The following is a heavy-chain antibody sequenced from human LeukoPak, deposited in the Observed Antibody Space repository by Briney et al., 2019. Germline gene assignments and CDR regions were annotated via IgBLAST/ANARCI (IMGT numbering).Heavy chain of an antibody. D-gene: IGHD4-17*01. CDR3: AKVIEVTSDDY. CDR1: GFTFNNYG. J-gene: IGHJ4*02. Sequence: PGGSLRLSCEASGFTFNNYGMSWVRQAPGKGLEWVSAISGSGGSTYYADSVKGRITISRDNSKNTLYLQMNSLRAEDTAVYYCAKVIEVTSDDYWGQGTLVTVSS. V-gene: IGHV3-23*01. CDR2: ISGSGGST.